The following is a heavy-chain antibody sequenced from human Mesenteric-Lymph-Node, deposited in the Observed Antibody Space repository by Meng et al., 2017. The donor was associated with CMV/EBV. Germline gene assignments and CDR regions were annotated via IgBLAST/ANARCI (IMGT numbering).Heavy chain of an antibody. Sequence: GGSLRLSCAASGFTFSSYGMHWVRQAPGKGLEWVAFIRYDGSNKYYADSVKGRFTISRDNSKNTLYLQMNSLRVEDTAVYYCAREGSLVLEHNYFDYWGQGTLVTVSS. CDR3: AREGSLVLEHNYFDY. D-gene: IGHD1/OR15-1a*01. CDR2: IRYDGSNK. V-gene: IGHV3-30*02. J-gene: IGHJ4*02. CDR1: GFTFSSYG.